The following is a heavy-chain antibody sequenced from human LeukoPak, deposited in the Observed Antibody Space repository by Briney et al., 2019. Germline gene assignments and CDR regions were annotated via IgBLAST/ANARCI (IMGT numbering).Heavy chain of an antibody. V-gene: IGHV3-23*01. J-gene: IGHJ4*02. CDR2: TSGSGGST. Sequence: GGSLRLSCAASGLTFNNFAMSWVRQAPGKGLEWVSATSGSGGSTYYADSVKGRFTISRDNSKNTLYLQMNSLRADDTALYYCAKRGSYDFWSGYYYDYWGRGTPVTVSS. CDR1: GLTFNNFA. CDR3: AKRGSYDFWSGYYYDY. D-gene: IGHD3-3*01.